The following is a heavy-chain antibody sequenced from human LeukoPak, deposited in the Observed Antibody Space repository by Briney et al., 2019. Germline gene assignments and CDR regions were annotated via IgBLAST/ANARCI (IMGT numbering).Heavy chain of an antibody. Sequence: ASVKVSCKASGYTFTGYYMHWVRQAPGQGLEWMGWINPNSGGTNYAQKFQGRVTMTRDTSISTAYMELSRLRSDDTAVYYCARDSEDIVVVPAANEVANWFDPWGQGTLVTVSS. CDR2: INPNSGGT. D-gene: IGHD2-2*01. J-gene: IGHJ5*02. CDR3: ARDSEDIVVVPAANEVANWFDP. V-gene: IGHV1-2*02. CDR1: GYTFTGYY.